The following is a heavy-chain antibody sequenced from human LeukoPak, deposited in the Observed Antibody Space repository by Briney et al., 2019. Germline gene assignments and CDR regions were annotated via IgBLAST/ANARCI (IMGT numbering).Heavy chain of an antibody. Sequence: GGSLRLSCAASGFTFSSYSMNWVLQAPGKGLEWVSSISSSSSYIYYADSVKGRFTISRDNAKNSLYLQMNSLRAEDTAVYYCARDGQLVVVVVVAASSGGMDVWGQGTTVTVSS. CDR3: ARDGQLVVVVVVAASSGGMDV. D-gene: IGHD2-15*01. V-gene: IGHV3-21*01. J-gene: IGHJ6*02. CDR2: ISSSSSYI. CDR1: GFTFSSYS.